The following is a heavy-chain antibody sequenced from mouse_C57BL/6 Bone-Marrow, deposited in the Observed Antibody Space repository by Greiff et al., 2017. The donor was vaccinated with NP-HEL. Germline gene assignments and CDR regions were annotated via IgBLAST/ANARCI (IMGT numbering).Heavy chain of an antibody. D-gene: IGHD1-1*01. Sequence: QVQLQQPGAELVKPGASVKMSCKASGYTFTSYWITWVKQRPGQGLEWIGDIYPGSGSTNYNEQFKSKATLTVDTSSSTAYMQLSSLTSEDSAVYYWAREKTVVARYWYFDVWGTGTTVTVSS. J-gene: IGHJ1*03. CDR3: AREKTVVARYWYFDV. CDR2: IYPGSGST. CDR1: GYTFTSYW. V-gene: IGHV1-55*01.